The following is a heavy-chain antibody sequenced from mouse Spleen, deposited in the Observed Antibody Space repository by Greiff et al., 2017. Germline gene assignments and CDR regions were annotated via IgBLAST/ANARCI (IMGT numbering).Heavy chain of an antibody. V-gene: IGHV5-16*01. CDR3: ARGLGHAMDY. D-gene: IGHD4-1*01. CDR2: INYDGSST. Sequence: EVQRVESEGGLVQPGSSMKLSCTASGFTFSDYYMAWVRQVPEKGLEWVANINYDGSSTYYLDSLKSRFIISRDNAKNILYLQMSSLKSEDTATYYCARGLGHAMDYWGQGTSVTVSS. CDR1: GFTFSDYY. J-gene: IGHJ4*01.